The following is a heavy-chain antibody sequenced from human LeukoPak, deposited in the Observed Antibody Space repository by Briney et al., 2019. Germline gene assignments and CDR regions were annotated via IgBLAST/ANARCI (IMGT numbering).Heavy chain of an antibody. CDR1: GGTFSSYA. V-gene: IGHV1-18*01. Sequence: ASVKVSCKASGGTFSSYAISWVRQAPGQGLEWMGWISGYNGNTNYAQKLQDRVTMTTDTSTSTAYMELGSLRSDDTAVYYCARDSSGGIMITFGGVKNDAFDFWGQGTMVTVSS. J-gene: IGHJ3*01. CDR3: ARDSSGGIMITFGGVKNDAFDF. D-gene: IGHD3-16*01. CDR2: ISGYNGNT.